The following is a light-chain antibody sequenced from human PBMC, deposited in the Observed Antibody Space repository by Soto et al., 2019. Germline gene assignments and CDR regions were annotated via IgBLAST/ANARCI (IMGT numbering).Light chain of an antibody. CDR2: AAS. CDR3: QHCTKLPPT. Sequence: TTPPSAPPAKVGARVTITCRATPSLSTSFSWYQPKPGKAPKLLIYAASNLASGVPSRFSGSGSGTDFTLAISSLEPEDFAIYYCQHCTKLPPTFGQGTRLEIK. J-gene: IGKJ5*01. V-gene: IGKV1-39*01. CDR1: PSLSTS.